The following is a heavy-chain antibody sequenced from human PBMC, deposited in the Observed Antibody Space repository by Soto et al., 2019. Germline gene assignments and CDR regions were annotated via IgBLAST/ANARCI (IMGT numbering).Heavy chain of an antibody. V-gene: IGHV3-23*01. J-gene: IGHJ4*02. CDR2: ISGSGGST. CDR3: AKDVNWDIVFNGYFDY. D-gene: IGHD2-15*01. Sequence: PGGALRLSCAASGFTFSSYAMSGVRQAPGKGLEWASAISGSGGSTYYADSVKGRFTISGDNSKNTLYLQMNSLRAEDTAVYYCAKDVNWDIVFNGYFDYWGQGTLVTVSS. CDR1: GFTFSSYA.